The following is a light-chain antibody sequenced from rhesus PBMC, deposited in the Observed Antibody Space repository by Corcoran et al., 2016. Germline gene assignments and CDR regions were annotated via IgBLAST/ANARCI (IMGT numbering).Light chain of an antibody. CDR2: VDS. CDR3: QVWDRSRGYI. J-gene: IGLJ1*01. V-gene: IGLV3-25*02. Sequence: SYDLTQPPSVSAASGQTARITCGGDNIGSKSLQWYQQKPAQAPILVIYVDSERPSGIPERISGSKSGNTATLTISGVEAGDEADYYCQVWDRSRGYIFGGGTRLTAL. CDR1: NIGSKS.